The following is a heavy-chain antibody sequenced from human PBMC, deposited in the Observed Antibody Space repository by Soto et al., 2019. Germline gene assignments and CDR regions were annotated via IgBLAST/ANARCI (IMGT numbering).Heavy chain of an antibody. CDR3: ARDSQALANQGDAGYSSGWYSLGAFDI. V-gene: IGHV3-30-3*01. CDR2: ISYDGSNK. D-gene: IGHD6-19*01. J-gene: IGHJ3*02. Sequence: GGSLRLSCAASGFTFSSYAMHWVRQAPGKGLEWVAVISYDGSNKYYADSVKGRFTISRDNSKNTLYLQMNSLRAEDTAVYYCARDSQALANQGDAGYSSGWYSLGAFDIWGQGTMVTVSS. CDR1: GFTFSSYA.